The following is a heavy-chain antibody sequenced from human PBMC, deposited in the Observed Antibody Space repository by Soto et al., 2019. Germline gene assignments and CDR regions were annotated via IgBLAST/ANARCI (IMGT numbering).Heavy chain of an antibody. V-gene: IGHV3-30*18. CDR2: ISYDGSNK. J-gene: IGHJ4*02. CDR3: AKYLDPPSQQLVPPLRPKAISKNGGPFDY. Sequence: GGSLRLSCAASGFTFSSYGMHWVRQAPGKGLEWVAVISYDGSNKYYADSVKGRFTISRDNSKNTLYLQMNSLRAEDTAVYYCAKYLDPPSQQLVPPLRPKAISKNGGPFDYWGQGTLVTVSS. CDR1: GFTFSSYG. D-gene: IGHD6-6*01.